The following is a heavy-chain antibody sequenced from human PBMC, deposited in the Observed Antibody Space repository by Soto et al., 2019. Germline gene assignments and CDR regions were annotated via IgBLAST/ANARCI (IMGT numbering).Heavy chain of an antibody. Sequence: PSETLSLTCTVSGGSIISYYWSWIRQPPGKGLEWIGYIYYSGSTNYNPSLKSRVTISVDTSKNQFSLKLSSVTAADTAVYYCARAVTSITMVRGVSLDWFDPWGQGTPVTVSS. CDR3: ARAVTSITMVRGVSLDWFDP. CDR2: IYYSGST. V-gene: IGHV4-59*01. D-gene: IGHD3-10*01. CDR1: GGSIISYY. J-gene: IGHJ5*02.